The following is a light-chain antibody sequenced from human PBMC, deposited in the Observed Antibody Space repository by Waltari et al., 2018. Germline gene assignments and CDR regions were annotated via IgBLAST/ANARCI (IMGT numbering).Light chain of an antibody. CDR2: DDN. Sequence: QSLLTQPPSLSAAPGQRVTIYCSGTSPNIGGNDVFWYQQFPGTAPRLLNSDDNRRPAGMPDRFAGSKSATAASLAISRLQTGDEADYYCGTWDSSLAVWMFGGGTRLTVL. V-gene: IGLV1-51*02. J-gene: IGLJ3*02. CDR3: GTWDSSLAVWM. CDR1: SPNIGGND.